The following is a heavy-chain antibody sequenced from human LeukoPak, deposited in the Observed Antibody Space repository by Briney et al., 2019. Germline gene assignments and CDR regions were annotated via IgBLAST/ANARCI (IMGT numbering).Heavy chain of an antibody. D-gene: IGHD1-26*01. CDR2: IYTSGST. Sequence: SETLSLTCAVSGGFISSGSYYWSWIRQPAGKGLEWIGRIYTSGSTNYNPSLKSRVTISVDTSKNQFSLKLSSVTAADTAVYYCARESGSVWWELQGNTFDIWGQGTMVTVSS. CDR1: GGFISSGSYY. CDR3: ARESGSVWWELQGNTFDI. J-gene: IGHJ3*02. V-gene: IGHV4-61*02.